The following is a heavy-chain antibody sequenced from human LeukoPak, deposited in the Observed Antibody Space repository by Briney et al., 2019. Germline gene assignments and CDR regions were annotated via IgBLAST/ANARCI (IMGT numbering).Heavy chain of an antibody. J-gene: IGHJ6*02. CDR3: TKDSQGSYDGFWYGTYGMDV. CDR2: ISDYP. V-gene: IGHV3-23*05. D-gene: IGHD3-16*01. CDR1: GFSFNTFA. Sequence: EGSLRLSCVASGFSFNTFALTWVRQAPGKGLEWVSTISDYPHYADSVRGRFTISRDNSRKTVFLQMISLTPEDAATYYCTKDSQGSYDGFWYGTYGMDVWGQGTTVTVSS.